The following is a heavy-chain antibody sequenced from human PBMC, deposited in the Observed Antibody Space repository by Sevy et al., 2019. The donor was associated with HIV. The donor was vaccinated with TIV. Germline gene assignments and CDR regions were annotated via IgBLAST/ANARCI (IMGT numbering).Heavy chain of an antibody. Sequence: SETLSLTCSVSGGSVSSSVWSWIRQPPGKGLEWIGNVYFSGTTNYNPSLKSRVTISVDTSQNQFSLKVHSVTAADTAVYYCARDWEDNRPRGFDPWGLGALVTVSS. J-gene: IGHJ5*02. CDR3: ARDWEDNRPRGFDP. V-gene: IGHV4-59*02. CDR1: GGSVSSSV. D-gene: IGHD1-20*01. CDR2: VYFSGTT.